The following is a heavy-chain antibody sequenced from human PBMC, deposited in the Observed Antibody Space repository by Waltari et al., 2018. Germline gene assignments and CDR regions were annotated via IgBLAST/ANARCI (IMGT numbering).Heavy chain of an antibody. CDR3: ARDGYYDFWSGYWGY. CDR2: IYSGGST. D-gene: IGHD3-3*01. J-gene: IGHJ4*02. CDR1: GFTVSTNY. V-gene: IGHV3-53*01. Sequence: EVQLVESGGGLIQPGGSLRLSCAASGFTVSTNYMNWVRQAPGKGLEWVSVIYSGGSTYYADSVKGRFTISRDNSKNTLYLQMNSLRAEDTAVYYCARDGYYDFWSGYWGYWGQGTLVTVSS.